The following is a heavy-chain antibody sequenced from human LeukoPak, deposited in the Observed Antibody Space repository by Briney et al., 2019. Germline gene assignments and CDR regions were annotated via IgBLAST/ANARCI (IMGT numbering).Heavy chain of an antibody. J-gene: IGHJ1*01. Sequence: SETLSLTCTVSGGSISSYYWSWIRQPPGKGPEWIGYIYHSGSTRYNPSLKSRVTISVDTSKNQISLKLGSATAADTAVYYCARHDVAGATTDYFQHWGQGTLVTVSS. CDR2: IYHSGST. CDR3: ARHDVAGATTDYFQH. CDR1: GGSISSYY. D-gene: IGHD1-26*01. V-gene: IGHV4-59*08.